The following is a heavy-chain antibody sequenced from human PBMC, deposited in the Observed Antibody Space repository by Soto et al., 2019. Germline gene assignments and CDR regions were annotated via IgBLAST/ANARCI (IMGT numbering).Heavy chain of an antibody. V-gene: IGHV1-8*01. Sequence: ASVKVSCKASGYTFTSYDINWVRQATGQGLEWMGWMNPNSGNTGYAQKFQGRVTKTRNTSISTAYMELSSLRSEDTAVYYCARRARYSNDAFDIWGQGTMVTVSS. D-gene: IGHD6-13*01. J-gene: IGHJ3*02. CDR1: GYTFTSYD. CDR3: ARRARYSNDAFDI. CDR2: MNPNSGNT.